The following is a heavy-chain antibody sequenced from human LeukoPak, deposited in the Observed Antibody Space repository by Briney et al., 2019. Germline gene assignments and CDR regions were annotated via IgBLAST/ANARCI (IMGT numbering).Heavy chain of an antibody. V-gene: IGHV5-51*01. Sequence: GGALEISWKGSGYNFTSYWIGWGRQGPGKGLEGRGIIYPGESDTRYTPSFKGQVTISADKSISTAYLQWSSLKASDTAMYYCARSGYGSRWYFFDHWGQGTLVTVSS. CDR3: ARSGYGSRWYFFDH. D-gene: IGHD6-13*01. CDR2: IYPGESDT. CDR1: GYNFTSYW. J-gene: IGHJ4*02.